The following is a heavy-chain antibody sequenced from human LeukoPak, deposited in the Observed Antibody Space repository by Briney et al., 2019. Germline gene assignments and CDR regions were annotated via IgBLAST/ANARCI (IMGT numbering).Heavy chain of an antibody. V-gene: IGHV3-64D*06. CDR3: VKDSTTMIAVADS. CDR2: ISSKGGST. J-gene: IGHJ4*02. CDR1: GFNFNKYG. Sequence: GGSLRLSCSASGFNFNKYGLHWVRQAPGKGLEYISAISSKGGSTYYADSVKGRFTISGDNSKNTLYLQMSSLRVEDTAVYYCVKDSTTMIAVADSWGQGTLVTVSS. D-gene: IGHD3-22*01.